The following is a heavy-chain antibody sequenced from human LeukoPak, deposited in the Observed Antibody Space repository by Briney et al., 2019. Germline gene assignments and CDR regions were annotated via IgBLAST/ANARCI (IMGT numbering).Heavy chain of an antibody. CDR3: ARDDYRGVTNFDP. Sequence: PSETLSLTCAVYGGSFSGYYWSWIRQPPGKGLEWIGEINHSGSTNYNPSLKSRVTISVDTSKNQFSLQLTSVTAADTAVDYCARDDYRGVTNFDPWGQGTLVTVSS. V-gene: IGHV4-34*01. D-gene: IGHD3-10*01. CDR2: INHSGST. CDR1: GGSFSGYY. J-gene: IGHJ5*02.